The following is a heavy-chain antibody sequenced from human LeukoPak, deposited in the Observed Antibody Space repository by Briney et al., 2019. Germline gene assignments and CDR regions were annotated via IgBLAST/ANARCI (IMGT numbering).Heavy chain of an antibody. CDR1: GGTFSSYA. CDR2: IIPIFGTA. J-gene: IGHJ4*02. D-gene: IGHD5-12*01. Sequence: SVKVSYKASGGTFSSYAISWVRQAPGQGLEWMGRIIPIFGTANYAQKFQGRVTITTDESTSTAYMELSSLRSEDTAVYYCARDPGGYSPYYFDYWGQGTLVTVSS. CDR3: ARDPGGYSPYYFDY. V-gene: IGHV1-69*05.